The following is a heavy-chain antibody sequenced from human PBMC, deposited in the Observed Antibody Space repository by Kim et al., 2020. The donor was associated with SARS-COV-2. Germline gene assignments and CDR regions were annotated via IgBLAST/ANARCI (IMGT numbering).Heavy chain of an antibody. CDR3: ARDRYSSSSSYFFYYGMDV. Sequence: GGSLRLSCAASGFTFSNYWMSWVRQAPGKGLEWVANIKEDGSERKYVDSVKGRFTISRDNAKTSVYLLMHSLTAEDTAVYYCARDRYSSSSSYFFYYGMDVWGKGTTVTVSS. V-gene: IGHV3-7*01. D-gene: IGHD6-13*01. J-gene: IGHJ6*04. CDR1: GFTFSNYW. CDR2: IKEDGSER.